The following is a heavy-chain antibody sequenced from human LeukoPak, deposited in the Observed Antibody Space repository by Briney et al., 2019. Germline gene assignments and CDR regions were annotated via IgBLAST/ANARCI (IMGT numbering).Heavy chain of an antibody. J-gene: IGHJ4*02. D-gene: IGHD3-10*01. CDR2: IKQDGSEK. CDR3: ATDNWGGLY. V-gene: IGHV3-7*01. Sequence: GGSLRLSCAASGFTFSSYAMSWVRQAPGKGLEWVASIKQDGSEKYYVDSVKGRFTVSRDNTKNSLYLQMNSLRAEDTAVYYCATDNWGGLYWGQGTLVTVSS. CDR1: GFTFSSYA.